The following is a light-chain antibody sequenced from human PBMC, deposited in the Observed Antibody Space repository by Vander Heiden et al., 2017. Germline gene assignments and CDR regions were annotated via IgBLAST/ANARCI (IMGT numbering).Light chain of an antibody. CDR1: QSISRW. CDR2: DAS. Sequence: DIQMTQSPSTLSASVGDRVTITCRASQSISRWLTWYQQKTGKAPKLLIYDASTLEGGVPSRFSGSGSGTEFTLTMSNLQPDDFATYYCHQYDTYWTFGQGTKVEIK. V-gene: IGKV1-5*01. J-gene: IGKJ1*01. CDR3: HQYDTYWT.